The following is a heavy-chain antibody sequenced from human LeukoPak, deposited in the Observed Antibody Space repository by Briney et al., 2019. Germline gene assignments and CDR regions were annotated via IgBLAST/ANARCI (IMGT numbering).Heavy chain of an antibody. V-gene: IGHV4-59*01. CDR2: VYYSGST. CDR3: ARESPTYYYDTSGPGFDY. CDR1: GGSINSYY. Sequence: PSETLSLTCTVSGGSINSYYWSWIRQPPGKGLEWIGYVYYSGSTNYNPSLKSRVTISVDTSKNQFSLKLSSVTAADTAVYYCARESPTYYYDTSGPGFDYWGQGTLVTVSS. D-gene: IGHD3-22*01. J-gene: IGHJ4*02.